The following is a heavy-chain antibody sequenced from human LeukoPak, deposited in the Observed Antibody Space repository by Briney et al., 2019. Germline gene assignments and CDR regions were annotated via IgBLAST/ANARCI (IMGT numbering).Heavy chain of an antibody. CDR3: ARVSDIVVVPAARGLFDI. J-gene: IGHJ3*02. V-gene: IGHV4-34*01. Sequence: SETLSLTCAVYGGSFSGYYWSWIRQPPGKGLEWIGEINHSGSTNYNPSLKSRVTISVDTSKNQFSLKLSSVTAADTAVYYCARVSDIVVVPAARGLFDIWGQGTMVTVSS. CDR2: INHSGST. CDR1: GGSFSGYY. D-gene: IGHD2-2*01.